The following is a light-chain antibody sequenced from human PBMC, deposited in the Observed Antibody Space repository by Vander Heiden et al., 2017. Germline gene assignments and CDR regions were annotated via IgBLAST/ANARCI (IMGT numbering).Light chain of an antibody. V-gene: IGLV3-1*01. CDR2: QDS. Sequence: SSELTQPPSVSVALGQTASIPCSGDKLGDKYACWYQKKPGQSPVLVIYQDSKRPSGIPERFSGSNSGNTATLTISGTQAMDEADYYCQAWNSSTSVVFGGGTKLTGL. CDR3: QAWNSSTSVV. CDR1: KLGDKY. J-gene: IGLJ2*01.